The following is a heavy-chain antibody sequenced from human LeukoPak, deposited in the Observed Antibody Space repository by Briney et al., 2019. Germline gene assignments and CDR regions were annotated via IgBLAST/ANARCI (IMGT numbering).Heavy chain of an antibody. D-gene: IGHD6-19*01. CDR1: GDSISSGDSS. J-gene: IGHJ4*02. V-gene: IGHV4-30-4*08. Sequence: PSETLSLTCTVSGDSISSGDSSWSWIRQPPGKGLEWIGYIHYSGSTYYNPSLKSRLTISVDTSKNQFSLNLSSVTAADTAVYYCARNTPDSSGFDYWGQGTLVTVSS. CDR2: IHYSGST. CDR3: ARNTPDSSGFDY.